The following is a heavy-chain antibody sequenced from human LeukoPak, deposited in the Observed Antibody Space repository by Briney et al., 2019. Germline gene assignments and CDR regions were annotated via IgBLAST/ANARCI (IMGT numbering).Heavy chain of an antibody. J-gene: IGHJ4*01. V-gene: IGHV3-20*03. Sequence: GGTLSLSSAASGFTFYDYGMGWVSHGPGKGLEWGSGINSNGGSTGYTHSVKVRFTTSRDDSKNPLYLQMNSPTVEDTALYYCARGGEGDCYDSSGYYRLEYWGDRDLVTVSS. CDR2: INSNGGST. D-gene: IGHD3-22*01. CDR3: ARGGEGDCYDSSGYYRLEY. CDR1: GFTFYDYG.